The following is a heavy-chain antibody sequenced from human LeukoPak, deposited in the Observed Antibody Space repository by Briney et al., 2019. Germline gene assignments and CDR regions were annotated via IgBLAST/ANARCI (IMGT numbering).Heavy chain of an antibody. Sequence: GGSLRLSCAASGFTFSSYWMSWVRQAPGKGLEWVANIKEDGGEKYSVDSVKGRFTISRDNAENSLYLQMNSLRAEDTAVYYCARRYCSSTSCLIDYWGQGTLVTVSS. V-gene: IGHV3-7*04. D-gene: IGHD2-2*01. CDR3: ARRYCSSTSCLIDY. CDR2: IKEDGGEK. J-gene: IGHJ4*02. CDR1: GFTFSSYW.